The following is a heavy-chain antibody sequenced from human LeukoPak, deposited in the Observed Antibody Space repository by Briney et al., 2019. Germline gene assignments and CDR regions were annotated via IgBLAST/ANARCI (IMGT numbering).Heavy chain of an antibody. V-gene: IGHV4-34*01. CDR1: GGSFSGYY. CDR2: INHSGST. Sequence: SETLSLTCAVYGGSFSGYYWSWIRQPPGKGLEWIGEINHSGSTNYNPSLKSRVTISVDTSKNQFSLKLSSVTAADTAVYYCARGTSRYDSSGYYGICFDYWGQGTLVTVSS. J-gene: IGHJ4*02. CDR3: ARGTSRYDSSGYYGICFDY. D-gene: IGHD3-22*01.